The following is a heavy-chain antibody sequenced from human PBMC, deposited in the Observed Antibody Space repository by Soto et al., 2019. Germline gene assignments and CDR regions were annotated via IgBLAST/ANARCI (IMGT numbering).Heavy chain of an antibody. CDR1: GFTFSSYS. D-gene: IGHD3-22*01. Sequence: PGGSLRLSCAASGFTFSSYSMNWVRQAPGKGLEWVSSISSSSSYIYYADSVKGRFTISRDNAKNSLYLQMNSLRAEDTSVYYCARVLYYYDSSGYYGYWGQGTLVTVSS. CDR3: ARVLYYYDSSGYYGY. J-gene: IGHJ4*02. CDR2: ISSSSSYI. V-gene: IGHV3-21*01.